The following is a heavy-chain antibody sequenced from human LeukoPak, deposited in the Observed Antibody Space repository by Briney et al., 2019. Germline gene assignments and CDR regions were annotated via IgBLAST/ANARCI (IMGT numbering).Heavy chain of an antibody. CDR3: ARGHDTTGYFAY. CDR1: GYTFTSYA. D-gene: IGHD3-9*01. Sequence: GASVKVSCTASGYTFTSYAMNWVRQAPGQGLEWMGWINTTTGNPTYAQGLTGQFVFSLDTSVSTAYLQITSLKTEDIGVYYCARGHDTTGYFAYWGQGSLVTVSS. CDR2: INTTTGNP. V-gene: IGHV7-4-1*02. J-gene: IGHJ4*02.